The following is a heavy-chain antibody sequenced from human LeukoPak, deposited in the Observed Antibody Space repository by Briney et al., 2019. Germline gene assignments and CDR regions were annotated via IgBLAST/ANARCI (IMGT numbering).Heavy chain of an antibody. V-gene: IGHV3-21*01. J-gene: IGHJ1*01. CDR2: ISSSSYI. CDR1: GFTFSSYS. Sequence: PGGSLTLSCAASGFTFSSYSMNWLRHAPGKGLEWVSSISSSSYIYHADSVKGRFTISRDNPKNSLYLQMNSLRAEDTAVYYCARGCYYDSRGYSLDQHWGQGTLVTVSS. D-gene: IGHD3-22*01. CDR3: ARGCYYDSRGYSLDQH.